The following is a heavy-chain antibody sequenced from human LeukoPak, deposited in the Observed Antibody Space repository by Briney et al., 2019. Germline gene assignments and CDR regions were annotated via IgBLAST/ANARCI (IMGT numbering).Heavy chain of an antibody. D-gene: IGHD5-18*01. Sequence: PGGSLRLSRAASGFTFSNYWMSWVRQAPGKGLEWVANIKQDGSEKYYVDSVKGRFTISRDNAENSLYLQMNSLRVEDTAFYYCARDLAYSRLDYWGQGMLVTVSS. CDR1: GFTFSNYW. V-gene: IGHV3-7*01. CDR3: ARDLAYSRLDY. J-gene: IGHJ4*02. CDR2: IKQDGSEK.